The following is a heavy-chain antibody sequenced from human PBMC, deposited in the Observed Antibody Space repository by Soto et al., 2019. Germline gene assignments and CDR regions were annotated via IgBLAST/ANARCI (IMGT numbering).Heavy chain of an antibody. CDR2: IWYDGSNK. CDR3: SRGGPVGGYDFWVLDI. D-gene: IGHD3-3*01. J-gene: IGHJ3*02. V-gene: IGHV3-33*01. Sequence: PGKGLEWVAVIWYDGSNKYYADCVKGRFTIYRDNSKNTLYLQMNSLRAEDTVVYYCSRGGPVGGYDFWVLDIWGQGTLVTVSS.